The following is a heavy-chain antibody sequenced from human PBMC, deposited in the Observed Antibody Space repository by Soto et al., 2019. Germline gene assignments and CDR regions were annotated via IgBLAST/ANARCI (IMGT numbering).Heavy chain of an antibody. J-gene: IGHJ3*02. Sequence: SETLSLTCTVSGGSISSGAYYWSWIRQDPGKGLEWIGYIYYSGSTYYNLSLKSRVTISVDTSKNQFSLNLSSVTAADTAVYYCARFGGISSPKGGFAFDIWGPGTMVTVSS. CDR2: IYYSGST. V-gene: IGHV4-31*03. CDR3: ARFGGISSPKGGFAFDI. CDR1: GGSISSGAYY. D-gene: IGHD3-3*01.